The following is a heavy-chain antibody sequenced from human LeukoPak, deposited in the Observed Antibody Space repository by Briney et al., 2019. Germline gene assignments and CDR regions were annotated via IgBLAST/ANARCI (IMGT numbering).Heavy chain of an antibody. J-gene: IGHJ4*02. D-gene: IGHD1-1*01. CDR1: GLTFSSHW. CDR3: ARDLVWDDFEGEEGGQDY. V-gene: IGHV3-74*01. Sequence: GGSLRLSCAASGLTFSSHWMHWVRQAPGKGLAWVSRITNDGSSTTYADSVKGRFTISRDNAKNSLYLQMNSLRAEDTAVYYCARDLVWDDFEGEEGGQDYWGQGTLVTVSS. CDR2: ITNDGSST.